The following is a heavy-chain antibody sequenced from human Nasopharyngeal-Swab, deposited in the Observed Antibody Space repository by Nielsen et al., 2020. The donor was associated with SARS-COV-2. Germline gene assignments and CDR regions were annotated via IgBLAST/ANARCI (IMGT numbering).Heavy chain of an antibody. CDR2: ISYDGSNK. D-gene: IGHD3-16*01. V-gene: IGHV3-30-3*01. Sequence: GESLKISCAAPGFTFSSYAMNWVRQAPGKGLEWVAVISYDGSNKYYADSVKGRFTISRDNSKNTLYLQMNSLRAEDTAMYYCARGGLGGGAFDIWGQGTMVTVSS. J-gene: IGHJ3*02. CDR3: ARGGLGGGAFDI. CDR1: GFTFSSYA.